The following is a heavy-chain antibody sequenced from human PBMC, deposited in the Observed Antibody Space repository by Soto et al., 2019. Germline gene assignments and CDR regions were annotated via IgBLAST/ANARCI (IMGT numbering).Heavy chain of an antibody. J-gene: IGHJ5*02. CDR2: IIPIFGTA. Sequence: ASVKVSWKACGGTFISYAISWLRQSPLQVLDWMGGIIPIFGTANYAQKFQGRVTITADESTSTAYMELSSLRSEDTAVYYCARDQDCSGGSCYDSGWFDPWGQGTLVTVSS. D-gene: IGHD2-15*01. CDR3: ARDQDCSGGSCYDSGWFDP. V-gene: IGHV1-69*13. CDR1: GGTFISYA.